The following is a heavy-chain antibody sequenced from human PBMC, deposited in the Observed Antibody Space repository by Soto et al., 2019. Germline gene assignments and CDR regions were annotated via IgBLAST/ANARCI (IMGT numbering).Heavy chain of an antibody. CDR1: GFTFSSYS. Sequence: PGGSLRLSCAASGFTFSSYSMNWVRQAPGKGLEWASYISSSSSTIYYADSVKGRFTISRDNAKNSLYLQMNSLRDEDTAVYYCARATGRYGYSGYKDEWGQGTLVTVSS. J-gene: IGHJ4*02. CDR3: ARATGRYGYSGYKDE. CDR2: ISSSSSTI. V-gene: IGHV3-48*02. D-gene: IGHD5-12*01.